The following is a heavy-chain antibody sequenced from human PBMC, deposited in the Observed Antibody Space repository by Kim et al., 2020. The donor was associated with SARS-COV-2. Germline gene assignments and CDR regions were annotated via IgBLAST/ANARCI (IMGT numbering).Heavy chain of an antibody. CDR2: FDPEDGET. D-gene: IGHD2-15*01. CDR3: ATGRVAGPPAWFDP. Sequence: ASVKVSCKVSGYTLTELSMHWVRQAPRKGLEWMGGFDPEDGETIYAQKFQGRVTMIEDTSTDTAYMELSSLRSEDTAVYYCATGRVAGPPAWFDPWGQGTLVTVSS. CDR1: GYTLTELS. V-gene: IGHV1-24*01. J-gene: IGHJ5*02.